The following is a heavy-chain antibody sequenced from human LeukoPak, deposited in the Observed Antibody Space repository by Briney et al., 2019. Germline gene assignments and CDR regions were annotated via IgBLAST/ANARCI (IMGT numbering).Heavy chain of an antibody. CDR1: GGTFSSYA. V-gene: IGHV1-69*13. CDR2: ITPMFGTA. Sequence: ASVKVSCKASGGTFSSYAINWVRQAPGQGLEWMGGITPMFGTANYAQKFQGRVTITADESTSTAYMELSSLSTDDTAVYYCARDLRMVRGVNFDPWGQGTLVTVSS. J-gene: IGHJ5*02. D-gene: IGHD3-10*01. CDR3: ARDLRMVRGVNFDP.